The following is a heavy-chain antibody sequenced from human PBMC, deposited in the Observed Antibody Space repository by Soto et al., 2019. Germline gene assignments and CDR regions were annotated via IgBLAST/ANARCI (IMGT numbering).Heavy chain of an antibody. CDR1: GGTFSNYA. CDR2: ISNYNGDT. D-gene: IGHD1-20*01. V-gene: IGHV1-18*01. CDR3: ARASAFPLDRSAYNCYFFY. Sequence: ASVKVSCKASGGTFSNYAISWVRQAPGQGLEWMGWISNYNGDTNYTQKFQGRVTMTTDTSTSTAYMELRSLRSDDTAVYYCARASAFPLDRSAYNCYFFYWGPGTLVTV. J-gene: IGHJ4*02.